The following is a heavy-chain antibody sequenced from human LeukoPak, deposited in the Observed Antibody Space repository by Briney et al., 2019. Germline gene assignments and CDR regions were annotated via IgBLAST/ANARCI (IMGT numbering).Heavy chain of an antibody. V-gene: IGHV3-7*03. J-gene: IGHJ4*02. CDR1: GFTFSFYW. CDR2: IKQDGSEK. D-gene: IGHD6-19*01. Sequence: GGSMRLSCGASGFTFSFYWMTWVRQAPGKGLEWVANIKQDGSEKYYLESVRGRFTISRDNSKNTLYLQMNSLRAEDTAVYYCAKEKSSVAGPFDYWGQGTLVTVSS. CDR3: AKEKSSVAGPFDY.